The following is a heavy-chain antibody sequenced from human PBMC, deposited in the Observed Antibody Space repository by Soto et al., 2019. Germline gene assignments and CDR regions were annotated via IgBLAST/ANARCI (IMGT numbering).Heavy chain of an antibody. CDR3: ARMRGLGEISPYLDY. V-gene: IGHV4-59*01. J-gene: IGHJ4*02. D-gene: IGHD3-16*01. Sequence: QVQLQESGPGLVKPSETLSLTCSISGGSISDYQWNWIRQPPGQGLEWIGYIYYSGRTNYHPSLKSRLTISLDTSARQFSLRLRSVTAADTAVYYCARMRGLGEISPYLDYWGQGALVTVSS. CDR2: IYYSGRT. CDR1: GGSISDYQ.